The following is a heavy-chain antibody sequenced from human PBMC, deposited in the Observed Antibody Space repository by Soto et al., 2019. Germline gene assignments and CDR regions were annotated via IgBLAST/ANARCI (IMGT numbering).Heavy chain of an antibody. CDR3: ARGIVVVPAAIYYYGMDV. D-gene: IGHD2-2*01. Sequence: QVQLVQSGAEVKKPGSSVKVSCKACGGTFSSYAISWVRQAPGQGLEWMGGIIPIFGTANYAQKFQGIVTITADESTSTAYMELSSLRSEDTAVYYCARGIVVVPAAIYYYGMDVWGQGTTVTVSS. V-gene: IGHV1-69*01. CDR1: GGTFSSYA. J-gene: IGHJ6*02. CDR2: IIPIFGTA.